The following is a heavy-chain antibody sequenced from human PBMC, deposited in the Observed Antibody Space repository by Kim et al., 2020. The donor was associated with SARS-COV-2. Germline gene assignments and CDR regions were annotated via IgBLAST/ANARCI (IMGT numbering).Heavy chain of an antibody. CDR1: GYTFTSYD. V-gene: IGHV1-8*01. CDR2: MNPNSGNT. D-gene: IGHD5-18*01. Sequence: ASVKVSCKASGYTFTSYDINWVRQATGQGLEWMGWMNPNSGNTGYAQKFQGRVTMTRNTSISTAYMELSSLRSEDTAVYYCARGLHVGIRPNDGRGAFDIWGQGTMVTVSS. CDR3: ARGLHVGIRPNDGRGAFDI. J-gene: IGHJ3*02.